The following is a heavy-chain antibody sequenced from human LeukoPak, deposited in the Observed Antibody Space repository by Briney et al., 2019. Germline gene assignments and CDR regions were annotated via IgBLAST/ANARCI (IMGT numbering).Heavy chain of an antibody. CDR1: GGSFSGYY. V-gene: IGHV4-39*01. J-gene: IGHJ4*02. D-gene: IGHD3-10*01. CDR3: AGTNYYGSGSYYNVGY. Sequence: SETLSLTCAVYGGSFSGYYWGWIRQPPGKGLEWIGSIYYSGSTYYNPSLKSRVTISVDTSKNQFSPKLSSVTAADSAVYYCAGTNYYGSGSYYNVGYWGQGTLVTVSS. CDR2: IYYSGST.